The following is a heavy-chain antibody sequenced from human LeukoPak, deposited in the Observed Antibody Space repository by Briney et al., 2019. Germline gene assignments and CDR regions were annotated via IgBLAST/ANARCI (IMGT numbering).Heavy chain of an antibody. CDR3: ARARIAVAGTPWFDP. V-gene: IGHV1-2*02. CDR1: GYTFTGYY. J-gene: IGHJ5*02. CDR2: INPNSGGT. D-gene: IGHD6-19*01. Sequence: ASVKVSCKASGYTFTGYYMHWVRQAPGQGLEWMGWINPNSGGTNYAQKFQGRVTMTRDTSISTAYMELSRLRSDDTAVYYCARARIAVAGTPWFDPWGQGTPVIVSS.